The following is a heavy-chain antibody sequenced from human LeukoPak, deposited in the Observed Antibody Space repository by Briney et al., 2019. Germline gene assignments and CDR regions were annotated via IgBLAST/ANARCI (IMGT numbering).Heavy chain of an antibody. CDR3: ARGLLTDYSRRYLYYYMDV. CDR2: INHSGDT. V-gene: IGHV4-34*01. D-gene: IGHD1-1*01. Sequence: SETLSLTCAVYGGSLSGYLWIWSRQTPGQGLEWIGDINHSGDTNYNASLKSRVTISVDTSKNQFSLNLTSVTAVDTAVYYCARGLLTDYSRRYLYYYMDVWGTGTAVIVSS. CDR1: GGSLSGYL. J-gene: IGHJ6*03.